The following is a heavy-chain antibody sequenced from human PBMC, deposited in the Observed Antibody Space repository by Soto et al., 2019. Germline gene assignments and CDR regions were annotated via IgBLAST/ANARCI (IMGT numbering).Heavy chain of an antibody. CDR1: GFTFSDYY. CDR3: ARVDYSNSWFDP. V-gene: IGHV3-11*06. Sequence: QVQLVESGGGLVKPGGSLRLSCAASGFTFSDYYMTWIRQAPGKGLEWVSYISSGSSNTNYADSVKGRFTISRDNAKNSLYLQMNSLRAEDTAVCYCARVDYSNSWFDPWGQGALVTVSS. D-gene: IGHD4-4*01. CDR2: ISSGSSNT. J-gene: IGHJ5*02.